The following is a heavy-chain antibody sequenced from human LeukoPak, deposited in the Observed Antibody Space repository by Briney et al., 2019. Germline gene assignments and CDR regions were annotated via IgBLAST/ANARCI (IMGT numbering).Heavy chain of an antibody. D-gene: IGHD3-10*01. Sequence: GGSLRLSCAASGFTFSDYYMSWIRQAPGKGLEWVSYISSSGSTIYYADSVKGRFTISRDNAKNSLYLQMNRLRAEDTAVYYCARVAGQTYYYGSGSFDYWGQGTLVTVSS. CDR3: ARVAGQTYYYGSGSFDY. CDR2: ISSSGSTI. J-gene: IGHJ4*02. CDR1: GFTFSDYY. V-gene: IGHV3-11*01.